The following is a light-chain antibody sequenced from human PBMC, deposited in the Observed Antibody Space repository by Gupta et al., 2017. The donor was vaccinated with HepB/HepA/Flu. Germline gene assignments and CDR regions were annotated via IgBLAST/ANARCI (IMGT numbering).Light chain of an antibody. CDR1: QRVSSY. V-gene: IGKV3-11*01. Sequence: EIVLTQSPATLSLSPGERATLSCRASQRVSSYLDWYQQKPGQAPRLLIYDASNRATSIPARFSGSGSGTDFTLTISSLEPEYFAVYYCQQRSNWPSITFGQGTRLEIK. CDR3: QQRSNWPSIT. J-gene: IGKJ5*01. CDR2: DAS.